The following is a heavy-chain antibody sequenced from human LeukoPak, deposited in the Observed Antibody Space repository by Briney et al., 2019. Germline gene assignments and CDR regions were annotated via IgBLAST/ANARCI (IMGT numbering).Heavy chain of an antibody. Sequence: GGSLRLSCAASGFSLSSYSKNWVRQAPGKGLEWVAAISSSSSYIYYADSVKGRFTISRDNAKNSLYLQMNSLRAEDTAVYYCARGTLAVAGAVTWIDYWGQGTLVAVSS. V-gene: IGHV3-21*01. CDR2: ISSSSSYI. D-gene: IGHD6-19*01. CDR3: ARGTLAVAGAVTWIDY. J-gene: IGHJ4*02. CDR1: GFSLSSYS.